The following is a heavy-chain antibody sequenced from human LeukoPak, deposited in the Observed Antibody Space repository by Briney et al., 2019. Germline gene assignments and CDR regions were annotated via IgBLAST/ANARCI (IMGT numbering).Heavy chain of an antibody. CDR1: GGSISSYY. J-gene: IGHJ3*02. CDR3: AKAPSSSWPDDAFDI. D-gene: IGHD6-13*01. V-gene: IGHV4-59*01. CDR2: IYYSGST. Sequence: SETLSLTCTVSGGSISSYYWSWIRQPPGKGLEWIGYIYYSGSTNYNPSLKSRVTISVDTSKNQFSLELSSVTAADTAVYYCAKAPSSSWPDDAFDIWGQGTMVTVSS.